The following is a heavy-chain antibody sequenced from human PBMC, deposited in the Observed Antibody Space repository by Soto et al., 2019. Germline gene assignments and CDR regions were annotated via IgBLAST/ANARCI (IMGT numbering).Heavy chain of an antibody. CDR3: ARAFGSTDY. J-gene: IGHJ4*02. Sequence: QVQLVQSGAEVKKPGASVKVSCEASGYTFSSYGISWVRQAPGQGFEWMGWISGYNSITRYAQKFQGRVTMTTDTSTSTAYRERRSLRSDDTAVYYWARAFGSTDYWGQGTLVTVSS. D-gene: IGHD6-13*01. CDR2: ISGYNSIT. CDR1: GYTFSSYG. V-gene: IGHV1-18*01.